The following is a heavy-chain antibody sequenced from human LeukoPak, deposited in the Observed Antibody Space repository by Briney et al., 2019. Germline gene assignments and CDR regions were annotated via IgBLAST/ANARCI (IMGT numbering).Heavy chain of an antibody. CDR3: ARGPGYSSGWSTGMPKGWFDP. J-gene: IGHJ5*02. D-gene: IGHD6-19*01. V-gene: IGHV1-8*01. CDR1: GYTFTSYD. Sequence: ASVKVSCKTSGYTFTSYDINWVRQATGQGLEWMGWMNPNSGNTGYAQKFQGRVTMTRNTSINTAYMELSSLRSEDTAVYYCARGPGYSSGWSTGMPKGWFDPWDQGTLVTASS. CDR2: MNPNSGNT.